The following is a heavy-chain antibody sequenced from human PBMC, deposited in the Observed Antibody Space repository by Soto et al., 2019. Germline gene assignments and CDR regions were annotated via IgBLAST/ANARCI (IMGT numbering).Heavy chain of an antibody. CDR1: GFTFSSYS. CDR3: AREPLYYYDSSGYDSFDY. V-gene: IGHV3-21*01. CDR2: ISSSSSYI. J-gene: IGHJ4*02. Sequence: EVQLVESGGGLVKPGGSLRLSCAASGFTFSSYSMNWVRQAPGKGLEWVSSISSSSSYIYYADSVKGRVTISRDNAKNSLYLQMNSLRAEDTAVYYCAREPLYYYDSSGYDSFDYWGQGTLVTVSS. D-gene: IGHD3-22*01.